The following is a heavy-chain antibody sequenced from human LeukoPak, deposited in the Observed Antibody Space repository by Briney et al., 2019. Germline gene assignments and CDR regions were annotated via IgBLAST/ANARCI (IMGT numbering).Heavy chain of an antibody. V-gene: IGHV1-46*03. CDR1: GYTFSNYY. CDR3: ARALYGSGSNCLDY. Sequence: ASVKVSCKASGYTFSNYYMHWGRQAPGQGLEWMGIINASGGSTIHAQKFQGRVTMTRDTSTSTVYMELSSLRSEDTAVYYCARALYGSGSNCLDYWGQGTLVTVSS. J-gene: IGHJ4*02. D-gene: IGHD3-10*01. CDR2: INASGGST.